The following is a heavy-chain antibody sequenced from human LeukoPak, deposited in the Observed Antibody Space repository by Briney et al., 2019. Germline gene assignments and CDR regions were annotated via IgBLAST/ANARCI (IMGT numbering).Heavy chain of an antibody. CDR1: GFTFSSYW. J-gene: IGHJ4*02. V-gene: IGHV3-74*01. D-gene: IGHD3-10*01. Sequence: GGSLRLSCAASGFTFSSYWMYWVRQAPGKGLVWVSRINSDGSSTIYADSVKGRFTISRDNAKNTLYLQMNSLRAEDTAVYYCAREPLRFEVPFDYWGQGTLVTVSS. CDR2: INSDGSST. CDR3: AREPLRFEVPFDY.